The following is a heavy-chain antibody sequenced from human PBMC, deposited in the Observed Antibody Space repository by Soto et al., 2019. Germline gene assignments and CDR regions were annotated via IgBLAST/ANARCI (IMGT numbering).Heavy chain of an antibody. CDR1: GGSFSGYY. J-gene: IGHJ2*01. Sequence: QVQLQQWGAGLLKPSETLSLTCAVYGGSFSGYYWSWIRQPPGKGLEWIGEINHSGSTNYNPSLKSRVTISVDTSKNQFSLNLSSVTAADTAVYYCARSIRSSDARQPHWYFDLWGRGTLVTVSS. D-gene: IGHD2-2*01. V-gene: IGHV4-34*01. CDR2: INHSGST. CDR3: ARSIRSSDARQPHWYFDL.